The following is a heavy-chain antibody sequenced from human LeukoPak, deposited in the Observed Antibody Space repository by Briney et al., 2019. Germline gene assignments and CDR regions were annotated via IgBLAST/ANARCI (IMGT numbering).Heavy chain of an antibody. CDR2: INHSGST. CDR1: GGSISSGGYY. V-gene: IGHV4-31*03. CDR3: ARVSRITIFGVVIGASYFDY. Sequence: PSQTLSLTCTVSGGSISSGGYYWSWIRQHPGKGLEWIGEINHSGSTNYNPSLKSRVTISVDTSENQFSLKLSSVTAADTAVYYCARVSRITIFGVVIGASYFDYWGQGTLVTVSS. D-gene: IGHD3-3*01. J-gene: IGHJ4*02.